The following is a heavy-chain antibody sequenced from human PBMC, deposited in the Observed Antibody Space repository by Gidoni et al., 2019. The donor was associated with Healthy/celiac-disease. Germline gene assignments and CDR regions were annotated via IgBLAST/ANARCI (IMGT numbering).Heavy chain of an antibody. CDR1: GGSFSGYY. V-gene: IGHV4-34*01. Sequence: QVQLQQWGAGLLKPSETLSLTCAVYGGSFSGYYWSWIRQPPGKGLEWIGEINHSGSTNYNPSLKSRVTISVDTSKNQFSLKLSSVTAADTAVYYCAYSSSSSGAFDYWGQGTLVTVSS. CDR3: AYSSSSSGAFDY. J-gene: IGHJ4*02. CDR2: INHSGST. D-gene: IGHD6-6*01.